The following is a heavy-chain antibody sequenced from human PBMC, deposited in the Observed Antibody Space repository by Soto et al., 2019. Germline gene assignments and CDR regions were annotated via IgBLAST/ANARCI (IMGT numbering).Heavy chain of an antibody. CDR1: GFTFSTYA. V-gene: IGHV3-23*01. CDR2: ITGNSDEI. J-gene: IGHJ3*01. CDR3: VKRGANWGAFDV. D-gene: IGHD1-26*01. Sequence: EMQLLESGGGLVQPGGSLRLSCAASGFTFSTYAMSWIRQAPGKGLEWVSSITGNSDEIFYAYSVRGRFTISRDNSNSRVYMQMNSLRAEDTALYYCVKRGANWGAFDVWGQGTVVTVSS.